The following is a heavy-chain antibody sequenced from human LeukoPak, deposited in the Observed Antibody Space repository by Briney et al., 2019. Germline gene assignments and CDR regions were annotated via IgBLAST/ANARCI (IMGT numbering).Heavy chain of an antibody. CDR2: IKQDGSEK. J-gene: IGHJ4*02. Sequence: GGSQRLSCAASGINFNGYWMGWVRQPPGKGLEWVANIKQDGSEKNYVDSAGGRFTISTDSAKNSLDLQMNSLRAEDTAVYYCTRHERWGQGTLVTVSS. V-gene: IGHV3-7*01. CDR3: TRHER. CDR1: GINFNGYW.